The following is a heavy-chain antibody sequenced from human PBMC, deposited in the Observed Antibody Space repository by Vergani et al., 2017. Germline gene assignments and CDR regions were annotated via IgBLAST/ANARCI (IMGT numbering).Heavy chain of an antibody. CDR3: ATGSKGTLPGTFDP. CDR2: IYYSGST. D-gene: IGHD1-1*01. J-gene: IGHJ5*02. CDR1: GGSISSYY. V-gene: IGHV4-59*01. Sequence: QVQLQESGPGLVKPSETLSPTCTVSGGSISSYYWSWIRQPPGKGLEWIGCIYYSGSTNYNPSLKSRVTISVDTSKNQFSLKLSSVTAADTAVYYCATGSKGTLPGTFDPWGQGTLVTVSS.